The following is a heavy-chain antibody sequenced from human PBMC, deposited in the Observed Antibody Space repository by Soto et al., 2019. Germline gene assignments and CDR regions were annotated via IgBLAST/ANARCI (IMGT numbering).Heavy chain of an antibody. CDR3: ARERPIVVVVAATFYYYGMDV. D-gene: IGHD2-15*01. CDR2: ISAYNGNT. Sequence: ASVKVSCKASGYTFTSYGISWVRQAPGQGLEWMGWISAYNGNTNYAQKLQGRVTMTTDTSTSTAYMELRSRRSDDTAVYYCARERPIVVVVAATFYYYGMDVWGQGTTVTVSS. V-gene: IGHV1-18*01. J-gene: IGHJ6*02. CDR1: GYTFTSYG.